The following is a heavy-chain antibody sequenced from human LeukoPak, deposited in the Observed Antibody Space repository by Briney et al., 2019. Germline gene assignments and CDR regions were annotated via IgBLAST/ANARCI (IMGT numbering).Heavy chain of an antibody. J-gene: IGHJ4*02. CDR3: ARDHDYSGRKGGCFDY. D-gene: IGHD2-21*01. V-gene: IGHV3-30*04. CDR1: GFTFSSYA. Sequence: GGSLRLSCAASGFTFSSYAMHWVRQAPGKGLEWVAVISYDGSNKYYADSVKGRFTISRDNSKNTLYLQMNSLRAEGTAVYYCARDHDYSGRKGGCFDYWGQGTLVTVSS. CDR2: ISYDGSNK.